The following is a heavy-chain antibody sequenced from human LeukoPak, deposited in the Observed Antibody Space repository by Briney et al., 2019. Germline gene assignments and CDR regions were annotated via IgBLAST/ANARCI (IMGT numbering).Heavy chain of an antibody. CDR1: GYTFTSYD. Sequence: RASVKVSCKASGYTFTSYDINWVRQATGQGLEWLGWMNPSSGNTGYAQKFQGRVTITRHTSISTAYMELSSLRSEDTAVYYCARAVRGVVVVPAATIGRDYYYYMDVWGKGTTVTVSS. J-gene: IGHJ6*03. D-gene: IGHD2-2*01. CDR3: ARAVRGVVVVPAATIGRDYYYYMDV. V-gene: IGHV1-8*01. CDR2: MNPSSGNT.